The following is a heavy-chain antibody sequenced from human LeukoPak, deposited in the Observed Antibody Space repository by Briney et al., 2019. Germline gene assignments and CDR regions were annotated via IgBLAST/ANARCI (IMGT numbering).Heavy chain of an antibody. Sequence: GGSLRLSCAASGFTFSSYAMSWVRQAPGKGLEWVSGINTSGGSTAYADSVKGRFTISRDNAKNSLYLQMNSLRAEDTAVYYCATLTMVRGVNFDYWGQGTLVTVSS. CDR3: ATLTMVRGVNFDY. J-gene: IGHJ4*02. D-gene: IGHD3-10*01. CDR1: GFTFSSYA. CDR2: INTSGGST. V-gene: IGHV3-23*01.